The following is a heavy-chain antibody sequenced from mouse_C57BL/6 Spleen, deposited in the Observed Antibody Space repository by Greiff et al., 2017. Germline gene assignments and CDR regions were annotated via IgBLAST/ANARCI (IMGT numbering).Heavy chain of an antibody. V-gene: IGHV1-53*01. J-gene: IGHJ1*03. CDR1: GYTFTSYW. CDR2: INPSNGGT. CDR3: ARAGVTTVVEPWYFDV. Sequence: QVQLQQPGTELVKPGASVKLSCKASGYTFTSYWMHWVKQRPGQGLEWIGNINPSNGGTNYNEKFKSKATLTVDKSSSTAYMQLSSLTSEDSAVYYCARAGVTTVVEPWYFDVWGTGTTVTVSS. D-gene: IGHD1-1*01.